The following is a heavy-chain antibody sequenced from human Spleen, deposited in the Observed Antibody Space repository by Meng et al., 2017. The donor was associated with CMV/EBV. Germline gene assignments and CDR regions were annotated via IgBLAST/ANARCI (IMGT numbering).Heavy chain of an antibody. CDR3: ARDGYYYDSSGYQPADY. CDR1: GYTFTSYG. Sequence: QVSVVQAGAELKKPGASVKVSCKASGYTFTSYGISWVRQAPGQGLEWMGWISAYNGNTNYAQKLQGRVTMTTDTSTSTAYMELRSLRSDDTAVYYCARDGYYYDSSGYQPADYWGQGTLVTVSS. J-gene: IGHJ4*02. CDR2: ISAYNGNT. V-gene: IGHV1-18*01. D-gene: IGHD3-22*01.